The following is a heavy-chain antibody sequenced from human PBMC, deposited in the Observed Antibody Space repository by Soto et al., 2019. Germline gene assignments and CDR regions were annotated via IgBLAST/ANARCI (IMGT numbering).Heavy chain of an antibody. V-gene: IGHV3-48*01. CDR1: GFTFSNYG. Sequence: GGSLRLSSEASGFTFSNYGINWVRQAPGKGLEWASHISSSSSTIYYAESVEGRFSISRDNAKNSLYLQMSSLRGEDTAVYYCATSFITTVGTTAWGQGTQVTVSS. CDR2: ISSSSSTI. D-gene: IGHD1-1*01. CDR3: ATSFITTVGTTA. J-gene: IGHJ4*02.